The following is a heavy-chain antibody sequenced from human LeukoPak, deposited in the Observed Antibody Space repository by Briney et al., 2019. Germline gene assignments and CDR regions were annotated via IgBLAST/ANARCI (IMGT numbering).Heavy chain of an antibody. CDR3: ATFLAVIAARDSLYFQH. Sequence: GGSLRLSCAASGFTFSKYAMSWVRQAPGKGLEWVSGVSGSGGVTYYADSVKGRFTISRDNSKNTLHLQMNSLRAEDTAVYYCATFLAVIAARDSLYFQHWGQGTLVSVSS. CDR1: GFTFSKYA. CDR2: VSGSGGVT. J-gene: IGHJ1*01. D-gene: IGHD6-6*01. V-gene: IGHV3-23*01.